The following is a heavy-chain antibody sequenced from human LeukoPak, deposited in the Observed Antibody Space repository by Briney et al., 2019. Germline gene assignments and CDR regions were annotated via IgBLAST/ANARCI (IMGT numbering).Heavy chain of an antibody. D-gene: IGHD6-19*01. J-gene: IGHJ4*02. CDR1: GGSIGSDY. V-gene: IGHV4-59*08. Sequence: SETLSLTCTVSGGSIGSDYWTWIRQPPGKGLEYIGYIYYTGGTNYNPSLKSRVTISVDTSKNQFSLKLSSVAAADTAVYFCAKYGDSGWVIDNWGQGTLVTVSS. CDR2: IYYTGGT. CDR3: AKYGDSGWVIDN.